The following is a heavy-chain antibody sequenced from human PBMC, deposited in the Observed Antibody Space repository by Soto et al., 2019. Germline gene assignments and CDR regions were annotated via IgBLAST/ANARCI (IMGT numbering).Heavy chain of an antibody. J-gene: IGHJ4*02. V-gene: IGHV3-49*04. Sequence: PGGSLRLSCTASGFTFGDYAVNFARQAPGKGLEWIGGIRRKAYGGTPEYSASVTGRFTISRDDSNTFAYLQMNSLKTEDTAVYYCGRSLLSGTEYWGQGTLVTVSS. CDR1: GFTFGDYA. CDR2: IRRKAYGGTP. D-gene: IGHD3-3*01. CDR3: GRSLLSGTEY.